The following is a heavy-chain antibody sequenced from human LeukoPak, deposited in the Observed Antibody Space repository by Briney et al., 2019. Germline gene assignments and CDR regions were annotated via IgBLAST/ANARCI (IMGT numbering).Heavy chain of an antibody. Sequence: ASVKVSCKASGYTFTGYYMHWVRQAPGQGLEWMGWINPNSGGTNYAQKFQGRVTMTRDTSISTAYMELSRLRSDDTAVNYCARNPYVHYYYYMDVWGKGTTVTVSS. CDR1: GYTFTGYY. J-gene: IGHJ6*03. CDR3: ARNPYVHYYYYMDV. CDR2: INPNSGGT. D-gene: IGHD3-16*01. V-gene: IGHV1-2*02.